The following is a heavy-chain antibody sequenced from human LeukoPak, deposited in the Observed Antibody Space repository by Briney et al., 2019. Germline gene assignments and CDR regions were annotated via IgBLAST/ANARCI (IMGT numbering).Heavy chain of an antibody. J-gene: IGHJ6*02. CDR2: IYHSGST. V-gene: IGHV4-30-2*02. D-gene: IGHD3-9*01. CDR1: GGSISSGGYS. Sequence: PSQTLSLTCAVSGGSISSGGYSWSWIRQPPGKGLEWIGYIYHSGSTYYNPSLKSRVTISVDRSKNQFSLILTSVSASDTAIYYCARDHWLFSSKTWYYYGMDVWGQGTTVTVSS. CDR3: ARDHWLFSSKTWYYYGMDV.